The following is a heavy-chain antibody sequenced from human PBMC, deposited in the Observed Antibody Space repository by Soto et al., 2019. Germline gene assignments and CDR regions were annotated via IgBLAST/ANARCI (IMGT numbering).Heavy chain of an antibody. CDR1: GFTSADHA. J-gene: IGHJ6*02. CDR2: TTSHSYGGTT. D-gene: IGHD3-3*01. V-gene: IGHV3-49*04. Sequence: GSRILSCTLSGFTSADHALPLVRQAPGKGLKWVAFTTSHSYGGTTDYAASVKGRFTISRDDSKSIAYLQMNSLQIADTAIYFCARDGDYYGMDVWGQGNTVTASS. CDR3: ARDGDYYGMDV.